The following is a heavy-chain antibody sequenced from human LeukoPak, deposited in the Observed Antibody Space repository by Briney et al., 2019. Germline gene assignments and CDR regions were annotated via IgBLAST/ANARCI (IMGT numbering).Heavy chain of an antibody. Sequence: PSETLSLTCTVSGGSISSYYWSWIRQPAGKGLEWIGRIYTSGSTNYNPSLKSRVTMSVDTSKNQFSLKLSSVTAADTAVYYCARGRIQLWLRPYDFDYWGQGTLVTVSS. D-gene: IGHD5-18*01. CDR2: IYTSGST. CDR3: ARGRIQLWLRPYDFDY. V-gene: IGHV4-4*07. CDR1: GGSISSYY. J-gene: IGHJ4*02.